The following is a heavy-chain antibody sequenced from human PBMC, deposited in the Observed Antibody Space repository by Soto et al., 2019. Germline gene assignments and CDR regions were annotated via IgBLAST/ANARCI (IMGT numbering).Heavy chain of an antibody. D-gene: IGHD4-17*01. V-gene: IGHV3-23*01. J-gene: IGHJ6*02. CDR2: ISGSGAST. CDR1: GFTFSNYA. Sequence: GGSLRLSCAASGFTFSNYAMSWVRQAPGKGLEWVSAISGSGASTFYADSVKGRFTISRDNSKNTLYLQMNSLRAEDTAVYYCAKEGLSGDYSKGSYYYGMDVWGQGTTVTVSS. CDR3: AKEGLSGDYSKGSYYYGMDV.